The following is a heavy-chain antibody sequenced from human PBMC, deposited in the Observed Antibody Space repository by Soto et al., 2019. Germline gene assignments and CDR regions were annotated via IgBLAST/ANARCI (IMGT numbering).Heavy chain of an antibody. CDR2: ISYDGGKK. Sequence: QVQLVESGGGVVQPGTSLVLSCAASGFTFSTYGMHWVRQAPGKGLEWVAAISYDGGKKYSIDSVKGHFTISRDNSKNTLYLQINSLRAEDTAVYYCAKAIASSGSLYHAVDVWGQWTTVIVSS. CDR1: GFTFSTYG. CDR3: AKAIASSGSLYHAVDV. J-gene: IGHJ6*02. V-gene: IGHV3-30*18. D-gene: IGHD3-22*01.